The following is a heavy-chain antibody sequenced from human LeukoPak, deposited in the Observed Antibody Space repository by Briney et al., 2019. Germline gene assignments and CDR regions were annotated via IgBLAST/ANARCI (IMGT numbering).Heavy chain of an antibody. D-gene: IGHD2-21*02. J-gene: IGHJ3*01. CDR3: AKVVLLLTASDAFDF. CDR1: GVTFSSNA. V-gene: IGHV3-23*01. CDR2: ISGNYGST. Sequence: PGGSLRLSCAASGVTFSSNAMSWVRQAPGKGLEWVSTISGNYGSTYYADSVKGRFTISRDNFKNTVFLRMNSLRAGDTAVYYCAKVVLLLTASDAFDFWGQGTKVTVSS.